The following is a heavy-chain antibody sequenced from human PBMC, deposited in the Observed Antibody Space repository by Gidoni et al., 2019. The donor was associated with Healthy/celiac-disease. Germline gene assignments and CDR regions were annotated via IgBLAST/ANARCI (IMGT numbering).Heavy chain of an antibody. D-gene: IGHD2-15*01. Sequence: EVQLVESGGGLVQPGVSLSLSCAASGFTFRSYWMHWVRQAPGKGLGWVSRINSEGSSTSYADSVKGRFTSSRDNAKNTLYLQMNSLRAEDTAVYYCARDGPYSGGYGMDVWGQGTTVTVSS. J-gene: IGHJ6*02. V-gene: IGHV3-74*01. CDR3: ARDGPYSGGYGMDV. CDR1: GFTFRSYW. CDR2: INSEGSST.